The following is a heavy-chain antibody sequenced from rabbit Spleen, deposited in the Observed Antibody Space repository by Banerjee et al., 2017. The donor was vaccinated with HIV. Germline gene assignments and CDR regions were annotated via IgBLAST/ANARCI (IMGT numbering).Heavy chain of an antibody. CDR3: ARDLVAVIGWNFNL. D-gene: IGHD1-1*01. Sequence: QEQLVESGGGLVQPGGSLKLSCKASGFDFSNYGVSWVRQAPGKGLEWIACINTVTGKSVYASWAKGRFIMSRTSSTTVTLQMTSLTAADTATYFCARDLVAVIGWNFNLWGQGTLVTVS. V-gene: IGHV1S45*01. CDR1: GFDFSNYG. CDR2: INTVTGKS. J-gene: IGHJ4*01.